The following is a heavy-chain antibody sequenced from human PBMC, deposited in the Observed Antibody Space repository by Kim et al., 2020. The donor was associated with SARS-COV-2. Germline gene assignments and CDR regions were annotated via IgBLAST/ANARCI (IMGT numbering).Heavy chain of an antibody. CDR2: IIPIFGTA. CDR1: GGTFSSYA. J-gene: IGHJ6*03. D-gene: IGHD3-10*01. CDR3: AGLWFRELFPGYYYMDV. V-gene: IGHV1-69*13. Sequence: SVKVSCKASGGTFSSYAISWVRQAPGQGLEWMGGIIPIFGTANYAQKFQGRVTITADESTSTAYMELSSPRSEDTAVYYCAGLWFRELFPGYYYMDVWGKGTTVTVSS.